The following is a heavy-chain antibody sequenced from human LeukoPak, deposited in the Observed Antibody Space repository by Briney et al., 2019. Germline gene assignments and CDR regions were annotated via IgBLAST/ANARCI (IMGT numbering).Heavy chain of an antibody. J-gene: IGHJ4*02. CDR2: ISTSGGST. Sequence: GGSLRLSCAASGFTFSSYAMSWVRQAPGRGLEWVSAISTSGGSTYYADSVTGRFTISRDNSKNTLYLQMNSLSAEDTAVYYCAKRASPPYYFDYWGQGTLVTVSS. V-gene: IGHV3-23*01. CDR1: GFTFSSYA. CDR3: AKRASPPYYFDY.